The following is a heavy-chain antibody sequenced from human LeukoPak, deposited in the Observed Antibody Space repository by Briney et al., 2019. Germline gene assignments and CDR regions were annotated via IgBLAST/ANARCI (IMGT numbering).Heavy chain of an antibody. J-gene: IGHJ3*02. CDR2: IYYSGST. D-gene: IGHD1-26*01. Sequence: PSETLSLTCTVSGGSISSYYWSWLRQPPGKGLEWIGYIYYSGSTNYNPSLKSRVTISVDTSKNQFSLKLGSVTAADTAVYYCARRSLVGAWVLDAFDIWGQGTVVTVSS. V-gene: IGHV4-59*08. CDR3: ARRSLVGAWVLDAFDI. CDR1: GGSISSYY.